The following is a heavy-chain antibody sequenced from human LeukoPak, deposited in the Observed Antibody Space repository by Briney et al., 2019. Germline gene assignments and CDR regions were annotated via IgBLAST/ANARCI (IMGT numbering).Heavy chain of an antibody. CDR1: GGSLSSYY. V-gene: IGHV4-59*01. Sequence: SETLSLTCTVSGGSLSSYYWSWIRQPPGKGLEWIGYIYHSGSTNYNPSLTSPVTISVDTSKNQFSLKLSSVTAADTAVYYCARISRAFDIWGQGTMVTVSA. D-gene: IGHD2-2*01. J-gene: IGHJ3*02. CDR3: ARISRAFDI. CDR2: IYHSGST.